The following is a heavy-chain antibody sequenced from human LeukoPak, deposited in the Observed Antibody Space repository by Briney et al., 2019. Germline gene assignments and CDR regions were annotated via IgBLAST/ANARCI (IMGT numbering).Heavy chain of an antibody. CDR3: AKTYDYVWGSYRKYYFDY. CDR1: GFTFSSYA. V-gene: IGHV3-23*01. J-gene: IGHJ4*02. CDR2: ISASGGST. D-gene: IGHD3-16*02. Sequence: QTGGSLRLSCSAYGFTFSSYAMNWVRQAPGKGLEWGSGISASGGSTYYADSVKGRFTISRDNSKNTLYLQMNSLRAEDTAVYYCAKTYDYVWGSYRKYYFDYWGQGTLVTVSS.